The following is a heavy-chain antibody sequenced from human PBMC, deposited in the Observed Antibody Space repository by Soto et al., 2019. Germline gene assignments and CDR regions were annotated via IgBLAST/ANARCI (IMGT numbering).Heavy chain of an antibody. CDR1: GFTFSTYW. Sequence: EVQLVESGGGLVQPGGSLRLSCAVSGFTFSTYWMHWVRQAPGKGLVWVSRTNSDGSSTSDADSVKGRFTISRDNAKNTLYLQMNSLRADDTAVYYCAREYSTSRYFDYWGQGTLVTVSS. CDR2: TNSDGSST. CDR3: AREYSTSRYFDY. J-gene: IGHJ4*02. D-gene: IGHD6-6*01. V-gene: IGHV3-74*01.